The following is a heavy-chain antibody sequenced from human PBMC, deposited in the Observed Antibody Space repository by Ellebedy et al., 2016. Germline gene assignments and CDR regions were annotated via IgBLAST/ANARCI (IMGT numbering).Heavy chain of an antibody. D-gene: IGHD2-2*01. J-gene: IGHJ4*02. CDR1: DYSIRSAYY. Sequence: SETLSLTCTVSDYSIRSAYYWGWVRQPPGKGLEWIGSISHSGSTYYNPSLKSRVTISLDTSKNHLSLKLSSVTAADTAVYYCARAASGSTTCFDYWGQGTLVTVSS. CDR3: ARAASGSTTCFDY. V-gene: IGHV4-38-2*02. CDR2: ISHSGST.